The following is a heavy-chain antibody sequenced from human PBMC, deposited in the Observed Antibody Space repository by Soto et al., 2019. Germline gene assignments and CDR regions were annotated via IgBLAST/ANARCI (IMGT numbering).Heavy chain of an antibody. CDR2: INPSGGST. CDR3: ARARESPYDYGDYGTLDY. V-gene: IGHV1-46*01. CDR1: GYTFTSYY. J-gene: IGHJ4*02. D-gene: IGHD4-17*01. Sequence: ASVKVSCKASGYTFTSYYMHWVRQAPGQGLEWMGIINPSGGSTSYAQKFQGRVTMTRDTSTSTVYMELSSLRSEDTAVYYCARARESPYDYGDYGTLDYWGQGTLVTVSS.